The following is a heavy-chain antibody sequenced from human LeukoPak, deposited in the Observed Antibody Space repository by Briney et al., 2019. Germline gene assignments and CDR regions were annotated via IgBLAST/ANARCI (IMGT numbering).Heavy chain of an antibody. Sequence: SETLSLTCTVSGGSISSYYWSWIRQPPGKGLEWIGYIYYSGSTNYNPSLKSRVTISVDTSKNQFSLKLSSVTAADTAVYYCATNEQQLGPYYFDYWGQGTLVTVSS. V-gene: IGHV4-59*01. D-gene: IGHD6-13*01. CDR1: GGSISSYY. J-gene: IGHJ4*02. CDR2: IYYSGST. CDR3: ATNEQQLGPYYFDY.